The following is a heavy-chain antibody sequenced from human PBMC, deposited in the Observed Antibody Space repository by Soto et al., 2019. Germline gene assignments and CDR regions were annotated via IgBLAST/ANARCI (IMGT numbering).Heavy chain of an antibody. V-gene: IGHV1-8*01. CDR1: GYTFTSYD. Sequence: ASVKVTCTASGYTFTSYDSNWVRQATGQGLEWMGWMNPNSGNTGYAQKFQGRVTMTRNTSISTAYMELSSLRSEDTAVYYCASHTIFGVVIDDAFDIWGQGTMVTVSS. J-gene: IGHJ3*02. CDR3: ASHTIFGVVIDDAFDI. CDR2: MNPNSGNT. D-gene: IGHD3-3*01.